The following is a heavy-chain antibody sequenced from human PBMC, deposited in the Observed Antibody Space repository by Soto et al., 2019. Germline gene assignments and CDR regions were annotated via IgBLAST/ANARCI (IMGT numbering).Heavy chain of an antibody. CDR3: ARGGTGSSSWYYYMDV. Sequence: GGSLRLSCAASGFTFSSYWMSWVRQAPGKGLEWVANIKQDGSEKYYVDSVKGRFTISRDNAKNSLYLQMNSLRAEDTAVYYCARGGTGSSSWYYYMDVWGKGTTVTVSS. D-gene: IGHD6-13*01. CDR1: GFTFSSYW. V-gene: IGHV3-7*01. J-gene: IGHJ6*03. CDR2: IKQDGSEK.